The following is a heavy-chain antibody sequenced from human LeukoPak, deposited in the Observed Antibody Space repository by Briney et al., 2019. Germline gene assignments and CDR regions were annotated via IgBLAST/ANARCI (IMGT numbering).Heavy chain of an antibody. CDR2: IYSGGTT. D-gene: IGHD3-9*01. J-gene: IGHJ4*02. V-gene: IGHV3-66*02. CDR3: AREETFYDILTGYYIRYFDY. Sequence: PGGSLRLSCAASGFTVSSNYMSWVRQAPGKGLEWVSVIYSGGTTYYADSVKGRFTISRDNSKNTLHLQMNSLRAEDTAVYYCAREETFYDILTGYYIRYFDYWGQGTLVTVSS. CDR1: GFTVSSNY.